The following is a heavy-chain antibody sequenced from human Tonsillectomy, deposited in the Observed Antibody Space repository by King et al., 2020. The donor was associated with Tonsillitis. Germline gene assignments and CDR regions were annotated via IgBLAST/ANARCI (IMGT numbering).Heavy chain of an antibody. Sequence: QLVQSGGGVVQPGRSLRLSCAASGFTFSSYGMHWGRQAPGKGLEWVAVIWYDGSNKYYAASVKGRFTISRDNSKNTLYLQMNSLRAEDTAVYYCARDPGYCGGDCYDYWGQGTLVTVSS. D-gene: IGHD2-21*01. J-gene: IGHJ4*02. V-gene: IGHV3-33*01. CDR3: ARDPGYCGGDCYDY. CDR1: GFTFSSYG. CDR2: IWYDGSNK.